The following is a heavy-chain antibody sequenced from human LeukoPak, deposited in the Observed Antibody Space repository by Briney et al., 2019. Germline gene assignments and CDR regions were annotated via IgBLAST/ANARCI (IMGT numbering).Heavy chain of an antibody. D-gene: IGHD3-10*01. CDR2: ASYDGHNN. Sequence: GGSLRLSCAVSGFTFNNYAMHWVRQAPGKGLEWVAVASYDGHNNYYADSVKGRFTISRDNAKNTLYLHMDSLRAEDTAVYFCTRGGVDYWGQGTLVTVSS. J-gene: IGHJ4*02. CDR1: GFTFNNYA. V-gene: IGHV3-30*04. CDR3: TRGGVDY.